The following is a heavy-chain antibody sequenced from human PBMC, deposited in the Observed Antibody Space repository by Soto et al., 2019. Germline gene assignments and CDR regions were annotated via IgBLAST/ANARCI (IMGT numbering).Heavy chain of an antibody. V-gene: IGHV3-7*03. Sequence: RGSLRLSCAASGFTFSNDWMSWVRQAPGKGLEWVATIKQDESEKYYVDSVKGRFTVSRDNAKNSLYLQMNSLRAEDTAVYYCARGDYFDRRFDFWGQGTLVTVSS. CDR2: IKQDESEK. D-gene: IGHD3-9*01. CDR3: ARGDYFDRRFDF. J-gene: IGHJ4*02. CDR1: GFTFSNDW.